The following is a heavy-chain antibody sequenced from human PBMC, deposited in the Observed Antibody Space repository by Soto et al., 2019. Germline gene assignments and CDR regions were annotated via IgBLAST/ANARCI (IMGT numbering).Heavy chain of an antibody. CDR1: GFTFSNAW. Sequence: GGSLRLSCAASGFTFSNAWMNWVRQAPGKGLEWVGRIKSKTDGGTTDYAAPVKGRFTISRDDSKNTLYLQMNSLKTEDTAVYYCTTDPPHSGWYGGYYYYYYGMDVWGQGTTVTVSS. CDR2: IKSKTDGGTT. D-gene: IGHD6-19*01. V-gene: IGHV3-15*07. J-gene: IGHJ6*02. CDR3: TTDPPHSGWYGGYYYYYYGMDV.